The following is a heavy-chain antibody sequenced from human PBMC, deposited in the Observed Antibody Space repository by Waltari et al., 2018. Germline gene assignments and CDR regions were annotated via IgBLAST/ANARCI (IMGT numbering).Heavy chain of an antibody. CDR1: GFTFSSYG. Sequence: QVQLVESGGGVVQPGGSLRLSCAASGFTFSSYGMHWVRQAPGKGLEWVAFIRYDGSNKYYADSVKGRFTISRDNSKNTLYLQMNSLRAEDTAVYYCAKDLDIVATSQWGYFDYWGQGTLVTVSS. D-gene: IGHD5-12*01. V-gene: IGHV3-30*02. CDR2: IRYDGSNK. J-gene: IGHJ4*02. CDR3: AKDLDIVATSQWGYFDY.